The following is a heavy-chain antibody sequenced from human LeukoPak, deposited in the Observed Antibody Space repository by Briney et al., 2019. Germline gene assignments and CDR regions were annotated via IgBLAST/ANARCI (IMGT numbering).Heavy chain of an antibody. Sequence: ASVKVSCKASGYTLIGYYMHWVRQAPGQGLEWMGWINPNSGGTNYAQKFQGWVTMTRDTSISTAYMELSRLRSDDTAVYYCARERTLNDGMDVWGQGTTVTVSS. V-gene: IGHV1-2*04. CDR2: INPNSGGT. CDR1: GYTLIGYY. D-gene: IGHD4/OR15-4a*01. CDR3: ARERTLNDGMDV. J-gene: IGHJ6*02.